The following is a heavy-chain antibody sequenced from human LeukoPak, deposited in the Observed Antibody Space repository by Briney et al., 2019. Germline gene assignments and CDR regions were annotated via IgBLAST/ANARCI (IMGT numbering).Heavy chain of an antibody. Sequence: GGSLRLSCAASKFTFSNYWMIWVGQAPGKGGEGVANIKHDGTETKYVDSVKGRFTIYRENDKKSLYLQMNSLRAEDSAVYYCATDRDGYRKNWYRFHYWGQGTLVAVSS. V-gene: IGHV3-7*04. CDR1: KFTFSNYW. D-gene: IGHD5-24*01. CDR3: ATDRDGYRKNWYRFHY. J-gene: IGHJ4*02. CDR2: IKHDGTET.